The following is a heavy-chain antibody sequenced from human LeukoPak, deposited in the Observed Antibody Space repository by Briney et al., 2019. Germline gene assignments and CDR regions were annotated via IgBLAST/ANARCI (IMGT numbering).Heavy chain of an antibody. Sequence: GASVKVSCKASGYTFTNYYIHWVRQAPGQGLEWMGWMNPNSGNTGYAQKFQGRVTMTRNTSISTAYMELSSLRSEDTAVYYCARGLRLWFGELSGYWGQGTLVTVSS. J-gene: IGHJ4*02. CDR2: MNPNSGNT. CDR3: ARGLRLWFGELSGY. V-gene: IGHV1-8*02. CDR1: GYTFTNYY. D-gene: IGHD3-10*01.